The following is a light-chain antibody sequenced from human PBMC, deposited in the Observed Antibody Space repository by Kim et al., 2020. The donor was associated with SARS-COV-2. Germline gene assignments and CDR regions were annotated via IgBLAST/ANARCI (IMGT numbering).Light chain of an antibody. CDR2: DDS. Sequence: SYELTQPPSVSVAPGKTARITCRGNNIGSKSVHWYQQKPGQAPVLVVYDDSDRPSGLPERFSGSNSGNTATLTISRVEAGDEADYYCQVWDSSSDHYVFGTGTKVTVL. J-gene: IGLJ1*01. CDR3: QVWDSSSDHYV. V-gene: IGLV3-21*03. CDR1: NIGSKS.